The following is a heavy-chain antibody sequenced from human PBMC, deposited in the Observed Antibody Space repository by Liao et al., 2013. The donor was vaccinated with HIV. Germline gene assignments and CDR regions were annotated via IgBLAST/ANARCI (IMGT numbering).Heavy chain of an antibody. CDR3: ARVRLAVPGVDAFDI. Sequence: QVQLQESGPGLVKPSETLSLTCTVSGGSISNYYWTWIRQSAGKGLEWIGRISNSGSSNYNSSLKSRVIMSIETSKSQVSLKLRSVTAADTAVYFCARVRLAVPGVDAFDIWGQGKMVTVSS. CDR2: ISNSGSS. J-gene: IGHJ3*02. D-gene: IGHD6-19*01. V-gene: IGHV4-4*07. CDR1: GGSISNYY.